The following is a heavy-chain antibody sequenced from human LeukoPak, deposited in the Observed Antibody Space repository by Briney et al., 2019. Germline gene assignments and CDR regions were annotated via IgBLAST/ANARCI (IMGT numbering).Heavy chain of an antibody. CDR1: GGSISSYY. CDR2: IYTSGST. J-gene: IGHJ6*03. D-gene: IGHD6-19*01. Sequence: SETLSLTCTVSGGSISSYYWSWIRQPAGKGLEWIGRIYTSGSTNYNPSLKSRVTISVDTSKNQFSLKLSSVTAADTAVYYCARDGLSSGWYSYMDVWGKGTTVTVSS. CDR3: ARDGLSSGWYSYMDV. V-gene: IGHV4-4*07.